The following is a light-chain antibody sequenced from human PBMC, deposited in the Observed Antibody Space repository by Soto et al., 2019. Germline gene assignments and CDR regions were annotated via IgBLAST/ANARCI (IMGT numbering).Light chain of an antibody. V-gene: IGKV1-27*01. J-gene: IGKJ4*01. Sequence: DVQMTQSPSSLSAFVGDRVTITCRASQGIAPYLAWFQQKPGKVPKLLIYATSTLQSGVPSRFSGSGSGTAFTLTINSLQPEDFGTYYCQKYNSAPLTFGGGTKVDIK. CDR1: QGIAPY. CDR2: ATS. CDR3: QKYNSAPLT.